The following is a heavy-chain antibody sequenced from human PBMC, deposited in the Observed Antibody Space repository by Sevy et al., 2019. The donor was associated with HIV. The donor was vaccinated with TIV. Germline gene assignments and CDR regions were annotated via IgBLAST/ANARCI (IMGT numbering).Heavy chain of an antibody. CDR2: IKKDGSEK. Sequence: GGSLRLSCAASGFSFSSYWMTWVRQAPGKGLEWVANIKKDGSEKYYVDSVKGRFTISRDNAKNSLYLQMNSLRAEDTAVYYCARPYGSGSWEAFDIWGQGTMVTVSS. D-gene: IGHD3-10*01. CDR1: GFSFSSYW. CDR3: ARPYGSGSWEAFDI. V-gene: IGHV3-7*01. J-gene: IGHJ3*02.